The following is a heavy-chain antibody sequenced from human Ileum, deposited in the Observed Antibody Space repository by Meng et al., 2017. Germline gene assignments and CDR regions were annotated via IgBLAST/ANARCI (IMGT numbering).Heavy chain of an antibody. D-gene: IGHD3-10*01. V-gene: IGHV4-30-4*01. CDR2: IYSSGRT. CDR1: GDSINRGDYY. J-gene: IGHJ4*02. CDR3: AKATYLGSGYYFDY. Sequence: QVQLQESGPGLVKPSQTLSLTCAVSGDSINRGDYYWTWIRQPPGKGPEWMGYIYSSGRTYYTPSLKGRLTISADTSQSTFSLKLNSVTATDTAVYFCAKATYLGSGYYFDYWGQGALVTVSS.